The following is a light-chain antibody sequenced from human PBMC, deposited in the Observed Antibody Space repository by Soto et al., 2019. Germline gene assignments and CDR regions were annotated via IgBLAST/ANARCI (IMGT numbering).Light chain of an antibody. CDR2: DVS. V-gene: IGLV2-14*01. CDR1: SSDVGGYNY. J-gene: IGLJ2*01. CDR3: SSYTSSSTLVL. Sequence: QPASVSGSPGQSITISCTGTSSDVGGYNYVSWYQQHPGKAPKLMIFDVSDRPSGVSNRFSASKSGNTASLTISGLQAEDEADYYCSSYTSSSTLVLFGGGTKLTVL.